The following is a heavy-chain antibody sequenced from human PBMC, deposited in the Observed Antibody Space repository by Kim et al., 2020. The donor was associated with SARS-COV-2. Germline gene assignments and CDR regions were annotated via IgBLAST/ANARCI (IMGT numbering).Heavy chain of an antibody. CDR3: ARGLPINYYGMDV. D-gene: IGHD3-9*01. Sequence: SETLSLTCTVSGGSISSSYWRWIRQPPGKGLEWIGYIYYSGSTKYNPSLKSRVTISVATSKNQFSLKLSSMTAADTAVYYCARGLPINYYGMDVWGQGTTVTVSS. CDR1: GGSISSSY. J-gene: IGHJ6*02. V-gene: IGHV4-59*01. CDR2: IYYSGST.